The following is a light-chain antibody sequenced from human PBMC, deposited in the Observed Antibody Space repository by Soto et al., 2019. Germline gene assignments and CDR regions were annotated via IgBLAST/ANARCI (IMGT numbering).Light chain of an antibody. V-gene: IGKV3-15*01. J-gene: IGKJ1*01. CDR1: QDVMYD. Sequence: EIVLTQSPATLSVSPGGRATLSCRASQDVMYDLAWYQQKPGQAPRLLVYGASTRATDAPPRFRGSGSGTEFSLTISSLQSEDFATYYCQQYRSWPRTFGQGSRVELK. CDR3: QQYRSWPRT. CDR2: GAS.